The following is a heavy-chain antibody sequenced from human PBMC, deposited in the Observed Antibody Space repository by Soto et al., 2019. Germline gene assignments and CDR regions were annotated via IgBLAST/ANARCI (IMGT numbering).Heavy chain of an antibody. CDR1: GGSIRSGDDY. D-gene: IGHD3-22*01. V-gene: IGHV4-31*03. J-gene: IGHJ3*02. Sequence: SETLSLTCSVSGGSIRSGDDYWSWIRQHPGKGLEWIGYIYYSGNTYYNPSLKSRVTISLDTSKNQFSLKLSSVTAADTAVYYCARASGGHYSDSSGYFAFDIWGQGTMVTVSS. CDR3: ARASGGHYSDSSGYFAFDI. CDR2: IYYSGNT.